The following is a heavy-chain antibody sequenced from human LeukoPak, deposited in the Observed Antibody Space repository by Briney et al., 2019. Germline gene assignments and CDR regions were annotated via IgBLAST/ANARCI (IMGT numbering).Heavy chain of an antibody. V-gene: IGHV3-23*01. J-gene: IGHJ4*02. CDR3: AKDGLEYSSSPREYYFDY. D-gene: IGHD6-6*01. CDR2: ISGSGGST. Sequence: GGSRRLSCAASGFTFSSYAMSWVRQAPGKGLEWVSAISGSGGSTYYTDSVKGPFTISRDNSKNTLYLQMNSLRAEDTAVYYCAKDGLEYSSSPREYYFDYWGQGTLVTVSS. CDR1: GFTFSSYA.